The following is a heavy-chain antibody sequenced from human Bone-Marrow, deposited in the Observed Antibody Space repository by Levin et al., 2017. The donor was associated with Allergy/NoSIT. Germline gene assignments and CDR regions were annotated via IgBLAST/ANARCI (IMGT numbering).Heavy chain of an antibody. CDR1: GFSFSSYA. J-gene: IGHJ6*02. Sequence: SCVGSGFSFSSYAMHWVRQAPGKGLEWVAVTWFDGSKEYYADSVKGRFTISRDNSKNTLYLQMNNLRAEDAAVYFCARNYDFWSGFLAGFETGGLDVWGQGTTVTVSS. CDR2: TWFDGSKE. D-gene: IGHD3-3*01. CDR3: ARNYDFWSGFLAGFETGGLDV. V-gene: IGHV3-33*03.